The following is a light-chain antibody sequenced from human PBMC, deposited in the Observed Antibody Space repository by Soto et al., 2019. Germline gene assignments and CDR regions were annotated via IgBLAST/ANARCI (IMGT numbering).Light chain of an antibody. Sequence: IQMTQSPSTLSGSVGDRVTITCRASQTISSWLAWCQQKPGKAPKLLIYKASTLKSGVPSRFSGSGSGTEFTLTISSLQPDDFATYYCLQVRSYPWTFGQGTKVDIK. J-gene: IGKJ1*01. CDR3: LQVRSYPWT. CDR2: KAS. CDR1: QTISSW. V-gene: IGKV1-5*03.